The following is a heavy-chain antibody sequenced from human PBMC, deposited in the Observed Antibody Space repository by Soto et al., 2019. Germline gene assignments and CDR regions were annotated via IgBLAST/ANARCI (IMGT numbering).Heavy chain of an antibody. CDR1: GGSFSGYY. CDR2: INHSGST. D-gene: IGHD2-2*03. Sequence: SETLSLTCAVYGGSFSGYYWSWIRQPPGKGLEWIGEINHSGSTNYNPSLKSRVTISVDTSKNQFSLKLSSVTAADTAVYYCARGKVRLDIVVVPAAPNWIDPWGQATLVSVSS. J-gene: IGHJ5*02. V-gene: IGHV4-34*01. CDR3: ARGKVRLDIVVVPAAPNWIDP.